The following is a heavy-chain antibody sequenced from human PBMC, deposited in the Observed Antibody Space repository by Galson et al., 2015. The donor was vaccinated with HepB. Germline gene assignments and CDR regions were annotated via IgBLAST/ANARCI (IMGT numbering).Heavy chain of an antibody. V-gene: IGHV3-33*01. CDR3: ARNLWGSGVNAFDI. Sequence: SLRLSCAASGFTFSSYGMHWVRQAPGKGLEWVAVIWPDGNEKYYADSVKGRFTISRDKSKNTQYLQMNSLRAEDTAVYYCARNLWGSGVNAFDIWGQGTMVTVSS. J-gene: IGHJ3*02. CDR2: IWPDGNEK. CDR1: GFTFSSYG. D-gene: IGHD2-21*01.